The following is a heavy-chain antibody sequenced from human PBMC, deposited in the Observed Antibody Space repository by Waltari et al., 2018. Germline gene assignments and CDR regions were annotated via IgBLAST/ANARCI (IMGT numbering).Heavy chain of an antibody. CDR3: ATYIGASVGTAAFDV. CDR1: GGSITTPRHY. J-gene: IGHJ3*01. V-gene: IGHV4-39*01. CDR2: LSYNGAT. Sequence: QLQLQESGPGLVKPSETLSLTCSVSGGSITTPRHYWGWIRQPPGQGLEWIATLSYNGATYTSPSLTSRVTMSRDTSKNQLSLTLGAVTAADAAVYYCATYIGASVGTAAFDVWGQGKMVIVSS. D-gene: IGHD5-12*01.